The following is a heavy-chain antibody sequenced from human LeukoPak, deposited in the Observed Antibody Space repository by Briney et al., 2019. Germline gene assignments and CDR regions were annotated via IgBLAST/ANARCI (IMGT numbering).Heavy chain of an antibody. J-gene: IGHJ4*02. Sequence: PSETLSLTCTVSGGSISSSSYYWGWIRQPPGKGLEWIGSIDYSGSTYYNPYLQSRVTISVDTSKIQFSLKLSSVTAADTAVYYCARRRIVGATVFDYWGQGTLVTVSS. V-gene: IGHV4-39*01. CDR3: ARRRIVGATVFDY. CDR1: GGSISSSSYY. CDR2: IDYSGST. D-gene: IGHD1-26*01.